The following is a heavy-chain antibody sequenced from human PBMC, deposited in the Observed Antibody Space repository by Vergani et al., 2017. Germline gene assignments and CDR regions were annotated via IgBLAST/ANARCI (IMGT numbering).Heavy chain of an antibody. Sequence: QVQLQESGPGLVKPSQTLSLTCTVSGASMSSVGYYWTWIRQSAGKRLEWIGDILGSGTANYNPSFPGRFSMSVATSKNQFSLTLSSVNATDTAVYYCARGSRAACYSGPDSWGQGTRVTVSS. CDR2: ILGSGTA. CDR3: ARGSRAACYSGPDS. V-gene: IGHV4-61*02. J-gene: IGHJ4*02. CDR1: GASMSSVGYY. D-gene: IGHD6-6*01.